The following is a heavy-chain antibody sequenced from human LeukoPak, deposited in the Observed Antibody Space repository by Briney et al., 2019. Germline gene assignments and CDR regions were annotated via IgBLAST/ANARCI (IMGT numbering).Heavy chain of an antibody. D-gene: IGHD4-11*01. J-gene: IGHJ4*02. CDR2: ICSGGSII. CDR3: ARVDISTVARNSYFGS. Sequence: GGSLRLSCAASGFTFSSYEMNWVRQAPGKGLEWVSYICSGGSIIYYADSVRGRFSISRDNAKKSLYLQMNSLRAEDAAVYYCARVDISTVARNSYFGSWGKGTLVTSST. V-gene: IGHV3-48*03. CDR1: GFTFSSYE.